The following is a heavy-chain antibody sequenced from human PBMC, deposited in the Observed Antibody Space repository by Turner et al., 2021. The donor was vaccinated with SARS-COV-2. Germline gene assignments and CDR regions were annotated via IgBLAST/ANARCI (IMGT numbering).Heavy chain of an antibody. CDR3: AKDRATGYYYYGMDV. CDR1: GFNIGNSA. D-gene: IGHD5-12*01. CDR2: ISWNSGKI. V-gene: IGHV3-9*01. J-gene: IGHJ6*02. Sequence: EVQLVESGGGLVQPGKSLRLSCVAYGFNIGNSAMHWVRQAPGKGLEWFSGISWNSGKIGYADSVKGRFAISRDDAKNSLYLQMNSLRAEDTALYYCAKDRATGYYYYGMDVWGQGTTVTVSS.